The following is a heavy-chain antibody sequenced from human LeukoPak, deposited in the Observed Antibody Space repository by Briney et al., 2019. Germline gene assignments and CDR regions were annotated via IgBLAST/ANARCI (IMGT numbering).Heavy chain of an antibody. Sequence: GASVKVSCKASGYTFTGYYMHWVRQAPGQGLEWMGWINPNSGGTNYAQKFQGSVTMTRDTAISTAYMDLRRLRSDDTAVYYCARVGLRVYDYWGQGTLVTVSS. D-gene: IGHD4-17*01. CDR1: GYTFTGYY. J-gene: IGHJ4*02. CDR2: INPNSGGT. CDR3: ARVGLRVYDY. V-gene: IGHV1-2*02.